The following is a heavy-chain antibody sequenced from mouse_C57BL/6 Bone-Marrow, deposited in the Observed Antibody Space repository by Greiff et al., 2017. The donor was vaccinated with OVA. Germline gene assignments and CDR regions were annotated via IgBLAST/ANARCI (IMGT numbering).Heavy chain of an antibody. J-gene: IGHJ4*01. CDR3: ARPREVVADYAMDY. CDR1: GYTFTSYG. V-gene: IGHV1-81*01. CDR2: IYPRSGNT. Sequence: VQLQESGAELARPGASVKLSCKASGYTFTSYGISWVKQRTGQGLEWIGEIYPRSGNTYYNEKFKGKATLTADKSSSTAYMELRILTSEDSAVYFCARPREVVADYAMDYWGQGTSVTVSS. D-gene: IGHD1-1*01.